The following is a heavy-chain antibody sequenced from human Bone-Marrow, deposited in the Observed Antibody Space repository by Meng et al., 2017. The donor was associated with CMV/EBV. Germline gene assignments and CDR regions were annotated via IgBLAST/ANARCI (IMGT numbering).Heavy chain of an antibody. V-gene: IGHV3-11*04. D-gene: IGHD6-6*01. Sequence: GESLKISCAASGFTFSDYYMSWIRQAPGKGLEWVSYISSSGSTIYYADSVKGRFTISRDNAKNSLYLQMNSLRAEDTAVYYCARGGRKYTYYYYYGMDVWGQGTTVTVSS. J-gene: IGHJ6*02. CDR2: ISSSGSTI. CDR1: GFTFSDYY. CDR3: ARGGRKYTYYYYYGMDV.